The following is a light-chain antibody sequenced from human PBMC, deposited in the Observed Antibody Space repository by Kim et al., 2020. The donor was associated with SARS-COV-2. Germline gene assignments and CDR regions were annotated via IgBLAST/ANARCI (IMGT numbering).Light chain of an antibody. CDR2: TAS. V-gene: IGKV1-39*01. CDR3: QQSFTILRLS. J-gene: IGKJ4*01. Sequence: SVGNRVTVTFRASQTIDNYLNWYQQKPGKAPRLLIYTASTLQSGVPSRFSGSGSGRDFTLTISSLQPEDFATYYCQQSFTILRLSFGGGTKVDIK. CDR1: QTIDNY.